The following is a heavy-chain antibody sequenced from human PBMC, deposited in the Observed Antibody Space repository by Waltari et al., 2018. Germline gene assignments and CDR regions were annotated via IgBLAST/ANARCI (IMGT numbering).Heavy chain of an antibody. V-gene: IGHV1-8*01. CDR2: MNPNSGNT. D-gene: IGHD3-3*01. J-gene: IGHJ6*02. CDR3: AREYYDFWSGSYGMDV. Sequence: GQGLEWMGWMNPNSGNTGYAQKFQGRVTMTRNTSISTAYMELSSLRSEDTAVYYCAREYYDFWSGSYGMDVWGQGTTVTVSS.